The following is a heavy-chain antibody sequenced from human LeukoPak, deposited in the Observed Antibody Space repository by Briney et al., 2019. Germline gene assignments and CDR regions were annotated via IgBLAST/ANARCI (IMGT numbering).Heavy chain of an antibody. CDR2: INSDGSST. CDR1: GFTFSSYW. J-gene: IGHJ3*02. V-gene: IGHV3-74*01. CDR3: ARANYYGSGRAAFDI. Sequence: GGSLRLSCAASGFTFSSYWMHWVRQAPGKGLVWVSRINSDGSSTSYADSVKGRFTISRDNAKNTLYLQMNSLRDEDTAVYYCARANYYGSGRAAFDIWGQGTMVTVSS. D-gene: IGHD3-10*01.